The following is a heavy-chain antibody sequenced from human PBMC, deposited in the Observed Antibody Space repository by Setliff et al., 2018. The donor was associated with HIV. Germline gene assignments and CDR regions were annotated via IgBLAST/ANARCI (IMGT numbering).Heavy chain of an antibody. V-gene: IGHV4-4*02. D-gene: IGHD3-10*01. Sequence: PSETLSLTCTVSGDSIDSPHCWSWVRQSLEKGLEWIGEVCQRGGINYYPFFWSRAIISMDKPRSYFSLRLTSVTAADTAVYYCARRDWLPLGGLDYWGQGTLVTVSS. J-gene: IGHJ4*02. CDR3: ARRDWLPLGGLDY. CDR2: VCQRGGI. CDR1: GDSIDSPHC.